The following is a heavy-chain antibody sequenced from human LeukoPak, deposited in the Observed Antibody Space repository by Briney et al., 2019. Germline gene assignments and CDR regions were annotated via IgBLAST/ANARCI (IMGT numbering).Heavy chain of an antibody. CDR2: INTDGSST. V-gene: IGHV3-74*01. D-gene: IGHD3-3*01. Sequence: GGSLRLSCAASGFTLSSYWMHWVRQAPGKGLGWVSRINTDGSSTSYADSVKGRFTISRDNAKNTLYLQMNSLRAEDTAVYYCAREEWLFHYFDYWGQGTLVTVSS. CDR1: GFTLSSYW. CDR3: AREEWLFHYFDY. J-gene: IGHJ4*02.